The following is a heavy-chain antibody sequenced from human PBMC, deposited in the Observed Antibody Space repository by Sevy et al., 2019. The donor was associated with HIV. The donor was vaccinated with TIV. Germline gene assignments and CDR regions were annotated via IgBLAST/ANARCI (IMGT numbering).Heavy chain of an antibody. CDR2: VSTNGNIT. Sequence: GESLKISCTASGFAFNTYAMYWVRQAPGKGLEWVSSVSTNGNITYYADSVKGRFIVSRDSSKNTVYLQMHSLRVDDTAVYYCANEATNVVMVAYAFDMWGQGTTVTVSS. CDR1: GFAFNTYA. CDR3: ANEATNVVMVAYAFDM. J-gene: IGHJ3*02. V-gene: IGHV3-23*01. D-gene: IGHD2-15*01.